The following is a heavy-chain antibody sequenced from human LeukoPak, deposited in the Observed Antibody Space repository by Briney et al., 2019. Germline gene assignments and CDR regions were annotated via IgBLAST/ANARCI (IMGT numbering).Heavy chain of an antibody. Sequence: GGSLRLSCAASGFTFSSYAMSWVRQAPGKGLEWVSAISGSGGSTYYADSVKGRFTISRDNSKNTLYLQMSSLRAEDTAVYYCAKLSSGWYTAAADYWGQGTLVTVSS. CDR2: ISGSGGST. CDR3: AKLSSGWYTAAADY. V-gene: IGHV3-23*01. J-gene: IGHJ4*02. CDR1: GFTFSSYA. D-gene: IGHD6-19*01.